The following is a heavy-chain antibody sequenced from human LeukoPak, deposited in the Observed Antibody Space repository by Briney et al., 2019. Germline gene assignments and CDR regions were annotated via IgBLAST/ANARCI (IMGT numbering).Heavy chain of an antibody. CDR1: GFTVSSNY. CDR3: AKDSSSDFWSYYFDY. CDR2: IKQDGSET. V-gene: IGHV3-7*04. J-gene: IGHJ4*02. Sequence: PGGSLRLSCAGSGFTVSSNYMSWVRQVPGKGLGWVANIKQDGSETYYVDSVKGRFTISRDNAKNSLSLQMNSLRAEDTAVYYCAKDSSSDFWSYYFDYWGQGTLVTVSS. D-gene: IGHD3-3*01.